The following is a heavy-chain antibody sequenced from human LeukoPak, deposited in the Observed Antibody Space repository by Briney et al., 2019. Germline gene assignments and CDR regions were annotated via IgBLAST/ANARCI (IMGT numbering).Heavy chain of an antibody. Sequence: GASVKVSSKASGYTFTVYYMHWVRQAPGQGLEWMGWINPNSGGTNYAQKFQGRVTITRDTSISTAYMELSRLRSDDTAVYYCAREGEAGYYEDYWGQGTLVTVSS. V-gene: IGHV1-2*02. CDR2: INPNSGGT. D-gene: IGHD3-9*01. J-gene: IGHJ4*02. CDR1: GYTFTVYY. CDR3: AREGEAGYYEDY.